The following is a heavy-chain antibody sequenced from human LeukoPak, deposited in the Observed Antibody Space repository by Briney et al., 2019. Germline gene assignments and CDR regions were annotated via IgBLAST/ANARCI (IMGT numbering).Heavy chain of an antibody. V-gene: IGHV3-33*06. D-gene: IGHD1-26*01. J-gene: IGHJ4*02. CDR2: IWYDGSNN. CDR3: ANDYSGTYFDY. Sequence: GRSLILACRAPGLTFNNYGIQWVRQARGRGLGWVEVIWYDGSNNCYADSVQGRFTISSNNSKNTVYMEMNSLRVEDTAVYYCANDYSGTYFDYWGQGPLVPVSS. CDR1: GLTFNNYG.